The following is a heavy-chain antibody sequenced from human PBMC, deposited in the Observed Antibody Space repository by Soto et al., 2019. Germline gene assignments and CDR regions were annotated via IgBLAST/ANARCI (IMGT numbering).Heavy chain of an antibody. J-gene: IGHJ4*02. V-gene: IGHV3-21*01. CDR2: ISSSSSYI. Sequence: GSLIVSCASSGFTFSGYTMNLVLQSPGKGLEWVSSISSSSSYIYYADSVKGRFTISRDNAKNSLYLQMNSLRAEDTAVYYCARVTNGWTMSGFDHWGQGTLVTVSS. CDR3: ARVTNGWTMSGFDH. CDR1: GFTFSGYT. D-gene: IGHD6-19*01.